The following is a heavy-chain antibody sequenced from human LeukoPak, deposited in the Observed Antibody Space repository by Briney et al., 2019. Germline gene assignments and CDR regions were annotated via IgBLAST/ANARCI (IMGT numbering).Heavy chain of an antibody. CDR2: IYHSGST. Sequence: SETLSLTCAVSGGSISSGGYSWSWIRQPPGKGLEWIGYIYHSGSTYYNPSLKSRVTISVDRSKNQFSLKLSSVTAADTAVYYCARGIAAAGDYFDYWGQGTLVTVSS. J-gene: IGHJ4*02. D-gene: IGHD6-13*01. V-gene: IGHV4-30-2*01. CDR3: ARGIAAAGDYFDY. CDR1: GGSISSGGYS.